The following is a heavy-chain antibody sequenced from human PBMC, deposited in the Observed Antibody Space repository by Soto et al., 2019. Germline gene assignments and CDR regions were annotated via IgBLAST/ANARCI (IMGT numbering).Heavy chain of an antibody. V-gene: IGHV3-53*01. CDR3: ASRRGFSYGPPDY. J-gene: IGHJ4*02. D-gene: IGHD5-18*01. CDR2: IYNSGNT. CDR1: GFTVSGNY. Sequence: GGSLRLSCAASGFTVSGNYMTWVRQAPGKGLEPVSIIYNSGNTHYADSVKGRFTISRDNSKTTLFLQMHSLRAEDTPVYYCASRRGFSYGPPDYWGPGTLVTVSS.